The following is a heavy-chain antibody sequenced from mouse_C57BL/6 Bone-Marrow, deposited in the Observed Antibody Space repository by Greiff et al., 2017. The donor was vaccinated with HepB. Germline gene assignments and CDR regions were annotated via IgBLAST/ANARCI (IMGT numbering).Heavy chain of an antibody. J-gene: IGHJ2*01. V-gene: IGHV2-9-1*01. D-gene: IGHD1-2*01. CDR2: IWTGGGT. CDR3: ARRSRLHHYRYSFDY. CDR1: GFSLTSYA. Sequence: AQLQQSGPGLVAPSQSLSITCTVSGFSLTSYAISWVRQPPGKGLEWLGVIWTGGGTNYNSALKSRLSISKDNSKSQVLLKMNSLQTDDTARYYCARRSRLHHYRYSFDYWGQGTTLTVSS.